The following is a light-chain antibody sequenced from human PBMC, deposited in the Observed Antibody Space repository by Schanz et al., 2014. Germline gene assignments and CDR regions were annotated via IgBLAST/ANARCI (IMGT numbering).Light chain of an antibody. CDR3: QQYGSSPLT. V-gene: IGKV3-20*01. Sequence: EIVMTQSPATLSVSPGERATLSCRASQSITSYLAWYQQKPGQAPRLLIYGASNRATGIATRFSGSGSGTDFTLTISRLEPEDFAVYYCQQYGSSPLTFGQGTKVEIK. CDR1: QSITSY. CDR2: GAS. J-gene: IGKJ1*01.